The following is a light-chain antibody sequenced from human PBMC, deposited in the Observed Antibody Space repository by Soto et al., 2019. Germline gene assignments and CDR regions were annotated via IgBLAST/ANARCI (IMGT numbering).Light chain of an antibody. J-gene: IGLJ2*01. V-gene: IGLV2-23*01. CDR2: EGS. Sequence: QSALTQPTSVSGSPGQSITISCTGTSSDVGSYNLVSWYQQHPGKAPKLMIYEGSKRPSGVSNRFSGSKSGNTASLTISGLQAEDEADYYCSSYAGSRTLGVVFGGGTKLTVL. CDR3: SSYAGSRTLGVV. CDR1: SSDVGSYNL.